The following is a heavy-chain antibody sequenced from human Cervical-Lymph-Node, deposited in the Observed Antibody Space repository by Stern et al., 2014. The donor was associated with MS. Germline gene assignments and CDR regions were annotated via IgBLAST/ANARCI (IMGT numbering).Heavy chain of an antibody. V-gene: IGHV1-69*01. CDR3: AIDQGGLAAY. Sequence: VQLVESGAKVKKPGSSVKVSCTASGGPFSINSISWVRQAPGQGLEWMGGIVPMFGTSNHVQKFQGRVTTTADESTSTAYMELSSLTSEDTAVYFCAIDQGGLAAYWGQGTLVTVSS. J-gene: IGHJ4*02. CDR1: GGPFSINS. D-gene: IGHD6-13*01. CDR2: IVPMFGTS.